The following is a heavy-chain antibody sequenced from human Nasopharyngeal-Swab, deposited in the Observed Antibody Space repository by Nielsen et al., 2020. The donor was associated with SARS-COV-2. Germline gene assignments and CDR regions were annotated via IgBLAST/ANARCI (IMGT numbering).Heavy chain of an antibody. CDR2: IEDYGSEK. CDR3: AREGSDSSGPGEYYYVYMDV. V-gene: IGHV3-7*01. Sequence: GASLQISCAASGFTFSNYWMTWVRQAPGKGLEWVATIEDYGSEKYYVDSVKGRFTISRDNAKNSLYLQMNSLRAEDTAVYYCAREGSDSSGPGEYYYVYMDVWGKGTTVTVSS. J-gene: IGHJ6*03. D-gene: IGHD6-19*01. CDR1: GFTFSNYW.